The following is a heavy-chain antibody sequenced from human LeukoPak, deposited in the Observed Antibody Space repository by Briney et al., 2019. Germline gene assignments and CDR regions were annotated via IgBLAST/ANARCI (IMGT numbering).Heavy chain of an antibody. D-gene: IGHD5-18*01. CDR3: ATDPTPNRGYSYVRGVY. CDR2: FDPEDGET. J-gene: IGHJ4*02. V-gene: IGHV1-24*01. CDR1: GYTLTELS. Sequence: GASVTVSCKVSGYTLTELSMHWVRQAAGKGLEWMGGFDPEDGETIYAQNFQGRVTVTEDTSTDTAYMELSSLRSEDTAVYYCATDPTPNRGYSYVRGVYWGQGTLVTVSS.